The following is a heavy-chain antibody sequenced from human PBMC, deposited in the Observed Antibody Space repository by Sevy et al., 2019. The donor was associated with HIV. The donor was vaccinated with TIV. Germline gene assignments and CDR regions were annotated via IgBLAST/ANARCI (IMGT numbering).Heavy chain of an antibody. CDR1: GGTFSSYD. D-gene: IGHD2-21*01. Sequence: ASVKVSCKASGGTFSSYDINWVRQAPGQGLEWMGQIIPIFGTASYAQNFQGRVTITAYESTNIAYMDLSSLKSEDTAVYYCARGGGAVDHGMDVWGQGTTVTVSS. CDR3: ARGGGAVDHGMDV. V-gene: IGHV1-69*13. J-gene: IGHJ6*02. CDR2: IIPIFGTA.